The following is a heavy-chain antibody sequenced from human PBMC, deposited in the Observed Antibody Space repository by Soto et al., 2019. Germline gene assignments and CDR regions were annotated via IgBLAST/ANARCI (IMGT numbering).Heavy chain of an antibody. J-gene: IGHJ4*02. V-gene: IGHV3-30*04. CDR2: ISYNGRNK. Sequence: GGSLRLSCAASGFTFSFYAMHWVRQAPGKGLEWVAVISYNGRNKHYVDPVKGRFTISRDNSQDTLYLQMDSLRPDDTAVYYCARQAKIGDRSQFYFDSWGQGTLVTVSS. CDR1: GFTFSFYA. CDR3: ARQAKIGDRSQFYFDS. D-gene: IGHD3-16*01.